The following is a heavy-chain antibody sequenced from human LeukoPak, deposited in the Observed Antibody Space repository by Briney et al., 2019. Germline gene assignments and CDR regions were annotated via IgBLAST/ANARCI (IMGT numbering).Heavy chain of an antibody. J-gene: IGHJ4*02. CDR3: STVWSGSY. Sequence: GGSLRHSFVASRFTFSNAWVSWVRQAPGKGLEWVGRIKSKTDGGTTDYAAPVKGRFTISREDSNNTLYLQMNSLKTEDTAMYYCSTVWSGSYWGQGTLVTVSS. CDR1: RFTFSNAW. CDR2: IKSKTDGGTT. V-gene: IGHV3-15*01. D-gene: IGHD3-3*01.